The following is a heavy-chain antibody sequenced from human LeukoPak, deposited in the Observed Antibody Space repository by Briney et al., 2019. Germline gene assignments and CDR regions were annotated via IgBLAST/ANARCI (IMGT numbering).Heavy chain of an antibody. J-gene: IGHJ6*03. CDR2: ISGSGDTT. D-gene: IGHD5-12*01. V-gene: IGHV3-23*01. CDR1: EFTFSSYA. Sequence: PGGSLRLSCAASEFTFSSYAMTWVRQAPGKGLGWVSTISGSGDTTYYADSVKGRLTISRDNSKNTLYLQMNSLRAEDTAVYYCAKCIVATNYYYYYMDVWGKGTTVTVSS. CDR3: AKCIVATNYYYYYMDV.